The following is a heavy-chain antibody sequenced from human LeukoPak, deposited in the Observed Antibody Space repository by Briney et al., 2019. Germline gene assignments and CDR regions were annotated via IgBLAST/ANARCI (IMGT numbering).Heavy chain of an antibody. CDR3: ARVIAARHFDY. CDR1: GFTVSNTY. CDR2: IYSGGST. J-gene: IGHJ4*02. Sequence: GGSLRLSCAASGFTVSNTYMSWVRQAPGKGLEWVSLIYSGGSTYYADSVKGRFTISRDNSMNTMFLQMNSLRAEDTAVYYCARVIAARHFDYWAREPWSPSPQ. D-gene: IGHD6-6*01. V-gene: IGHV3-66*01.